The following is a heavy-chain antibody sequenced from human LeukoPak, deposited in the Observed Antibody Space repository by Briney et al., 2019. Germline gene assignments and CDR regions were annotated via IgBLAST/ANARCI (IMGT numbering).Heavy chain of an antibody. CDR3: AKETQRYCSGGSCPGGFDP. D-gene: IGHD2-15*01. CDR2: IWYDGSNK. V-gene: IGHV3-33*06. Sequence: PGRSLRLSCAASGFTFSSYGMHWVRQAPGKGLEWVAVIWYDGSNKYYADSVKGRFTISRDNSKNTLYLQMNSLRAEDTAVYYCAKETQRYCSGGSCPGGFDPWGQGTLVTVSS. CDR1: GFTFSSYG. J-gene: IGHJ5*02.